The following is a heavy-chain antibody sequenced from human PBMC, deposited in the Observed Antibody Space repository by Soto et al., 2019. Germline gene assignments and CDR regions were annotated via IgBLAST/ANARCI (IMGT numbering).Heavy chain of an antibody. CDR2: IYVTGAV. V-gene: IGHV4-31*03. J-gene: IGHJ5*02. D-gene: IGHD2-21*01. CDR3: ARLRIATNNYKWFDP. Sequence: SETLSVTCSVSGAALDSGNYYWSWIRQVPGKGLEWIGHIYVTGAVDYNPSLRDRITISQDTSERQFSLNLRLVTAADTAVYYCARLRIATNNYKWFDPWGQGTLVTVSS. CDR1: GAALDSGNYY.